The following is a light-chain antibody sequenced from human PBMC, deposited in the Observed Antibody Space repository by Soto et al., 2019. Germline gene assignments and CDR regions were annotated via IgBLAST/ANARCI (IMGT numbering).Light chain of an antibody. V-gene: IGLV7-43*01. Sequence: QAVVTQEPSLTVSPGGTGTLTCASSTGPVTSDYYPNWFQQKPGQAPRALIYSTTKTHSWTPARFSGSLLGGKAALTLSGVQPEDEADYYCLLYYGAAVVFGGGTKLTVL. CDR2: STT. CDR1: TGPVTSDYY. J-gene: IGLJ2*01. CDR3: LLYYGAAVV.